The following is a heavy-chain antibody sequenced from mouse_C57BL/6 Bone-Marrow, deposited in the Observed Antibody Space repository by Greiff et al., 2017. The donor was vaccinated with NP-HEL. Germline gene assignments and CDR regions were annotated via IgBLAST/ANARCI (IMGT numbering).Heavy chain of an antibody. Sequence: VKLVESGPGLVQPSQSLSITCTVSGFSLTSYGVHWVRQSPGKGLEWLGVIWRGGSTDYNAAFMYRLSITKDNSKSQVFFKMNSLQADDTAIYYCAIDGYPFYWYFDVWGTGTTVTVSS. V-gene: IGHV2-5*01. CDR2: IWRGGST. CDR3: AIDGYPFYWYFDV. CDR1: GFSLTSYG. J-gene: IGHJ1*03. D-gene: IGHD2-3*01.